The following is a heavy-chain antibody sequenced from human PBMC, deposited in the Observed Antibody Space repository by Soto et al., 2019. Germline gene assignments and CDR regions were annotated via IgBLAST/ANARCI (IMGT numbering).Heavy chain of an antibody. CDR1: GYTFTGYY. D-gene: IGHD2-15*01. J-gene: IGHJ6*02. CDR3: ASRHLGYCSGGSCPNDYYYYYGMDV. Sequence: ASVKVSCKASGYTFTGYYMHWVRQAPGQGLEWMGWINPNSGGTNYAQKFQGRVTMTRDTSISTAYMELSRLRSDDTAVYYCASRHLGYCSGGSCPNDYYYYYGMDVWGQGTTVTVSS. CDR2: INPNSGGT. V-gene: IGHV1-2*02.